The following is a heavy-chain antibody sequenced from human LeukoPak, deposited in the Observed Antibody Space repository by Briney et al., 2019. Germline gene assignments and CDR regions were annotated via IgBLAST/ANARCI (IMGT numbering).Heavy chain of an antibody. V-gene: IGHV4-59*01. J-gene: IGHJ3*02. CDR3: ARYIVSYPHDAFDI. Sequence: SETLSLTCTVSGGSISSYYWSWIRQPPGKGLEGFGYIYYSGSTSYNPSLKSRVTISVDTSKKQFSLKLSSVTAADTAFYYCARYIVSYPHDAFDIWGQGTMVTVSS. CDR2: IYYSGST. D-gene: IGHD1-26*01. CDR1: GGSISSYY.